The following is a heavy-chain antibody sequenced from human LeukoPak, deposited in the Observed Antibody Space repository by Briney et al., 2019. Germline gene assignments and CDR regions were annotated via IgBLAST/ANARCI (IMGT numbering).Heavy chain of an antibody. J-gene: IGHJ5*02. D-gene: IGHD1-1*01. CDR3: ARDLTGFDA. V-gene: IGHV3-48*03. CDR2: ISSNGNGI. Sequence: GGSLRLSCAASGFIFSKDEMNWVRQSPGKGLEWVAYISSNGNGIYYAVSVKGRFTISRDNTKNSLDLQMNSLRVDDTAIYYCARDLTGFDAWGQGILVTVSS. CDR1: GFIFSKDE.